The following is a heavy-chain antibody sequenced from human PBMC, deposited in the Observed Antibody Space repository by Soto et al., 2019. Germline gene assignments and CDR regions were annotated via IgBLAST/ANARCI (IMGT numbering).Heavy chain of an antibody. V-gene: IGHV3-30-3*01. D-gene: IGHD6-19*01. CDR1: GFTFSSYA. J-gene: IGHJ4*02. Sequence: PGGSLRLSCAASGFTFSSYAMHWVRQAPGKGLEWVAVISYDGSNKYYADSVKGRFTISRDNSKNTLYLQMNSLRAEDTAVYYCAKDHLAVAGYFDYWGQGTLVTVSS. CDR2: ISYDGSNK. CDR3: AKDHLAVAGYFDY.